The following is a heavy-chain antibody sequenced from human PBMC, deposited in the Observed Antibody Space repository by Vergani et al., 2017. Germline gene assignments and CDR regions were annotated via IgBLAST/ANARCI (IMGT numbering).Heavy chain of an antibody. J-gene: IGHJ6*02. D-gene: IGHD5-12*01. Sequence: EVQLVESGGGVVRPGGSLRLSCAASGFTFDDYGMSWVRQAPGKGLEWVSGISGSGGSPYYAGSVKGRFTISRDSSKNKLYLQRNSLSAGDTAVYYCAKANPRNSGYDYLYYYHAMAVWGQGTTVTVSS. CDR2: ISGSGGSP. CDR3: AKANPRNSGYDYLYYYHAMAV. CDR1: GFTFDDYG. V-gene: IGHV3-23*04.